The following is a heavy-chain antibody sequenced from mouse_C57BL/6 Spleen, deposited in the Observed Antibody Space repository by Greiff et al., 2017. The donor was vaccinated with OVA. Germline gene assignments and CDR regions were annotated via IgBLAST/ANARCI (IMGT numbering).Heavy chain of an antibody. Sequence: QVQLKQSGAELVKPGASVKMSCKASGYTFTSSWITWVKQRPGQGLEWIGDIYPGSGSTNYNEKFKSKATLTVDTSSSTAYMQLSSLTSEDSAVYYCAREGDDYDEGWFAYWGQGTLVTVSA. D-gene: IGHD2-4*01. CDR1: GYTFTSSW. V-gene: IGHV1-55*01. J-gene: IGHJ3*01. CDR3: AREGDDYDEGWFAY. CDR2: IYPGSGST.